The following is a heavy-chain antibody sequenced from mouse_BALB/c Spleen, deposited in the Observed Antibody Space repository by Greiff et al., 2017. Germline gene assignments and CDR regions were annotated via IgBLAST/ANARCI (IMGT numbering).Heavy chain of an antibody. D-gene: IGHD2-4*01. Sequence: QVQLKQPGAELVKPGASVKLSCKASGYTFTSYWMHWVKQRPGQGLEWIGEINPSNGRTNYNEKFKSKATLTVDKSSSTAYMQLSSLTSEDSAVYYCARSFDYDDGYWGQGTTLTVSS. V-gene: IGHV1S81*02. CDR3: ARSFDYDDGY. J-gene: IGHJ2*01. CDR2: INPSNGRT. CDR1: GYTFTSYW.